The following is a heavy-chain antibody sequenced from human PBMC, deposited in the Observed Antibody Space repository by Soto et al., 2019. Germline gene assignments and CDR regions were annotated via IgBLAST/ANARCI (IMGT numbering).Heavy chain of an antibody. D-gene: IGHD1-1*01. CDR2: LYSSDGT. CDR1: GFSFSGKNY. Sequence: DVQLEESGGGLIQPGGSLRLSCAASGFSFSGKNYLTWVRQAPGKGLEWVSALYSSDGTYYADSVKGRFSVSRDNSKNTFDLQLHSLRPEDTALYFCATWLQREHAFDIWGLETMVTVSS. J-gene: IGHJ3*02. CDR3: ATWLQREHAFDI. V-gene: IGHV3-53*01.